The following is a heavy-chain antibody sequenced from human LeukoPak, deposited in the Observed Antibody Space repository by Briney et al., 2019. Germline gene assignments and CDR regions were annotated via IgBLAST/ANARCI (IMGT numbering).Heavy chain of an antibody. Sequence: GGSLRLSCAASGSIFSDYGMHWVRQAPGKGLEWVAFVRSDGSNAYYEDSVKGRFTISRDNSKNLLYVQMNSLRPEDTAVYYCAKGGGTIAAAAPTGDAFDIWGQGTMVTVSS. CDR3: AKGGGTIAAAAPTGDAFDI. V-gene: IGHV3-30*02. D-gene: IGHD6-13*01. CDR1: GSIFSDYG. CDR2: VRSDGSNA. J-gene: IGHJ3*02.